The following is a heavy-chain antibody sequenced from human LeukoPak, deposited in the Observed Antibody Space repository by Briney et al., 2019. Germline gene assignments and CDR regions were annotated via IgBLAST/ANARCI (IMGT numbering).Heavy chain of an antibody. Sequence: GGSLRLSCAGSGFTFSAYAMSWVRQAPGEGLEWVSAISDSGGTTYYADSVKGRFTISRDNSKNTLYLQMNSLRAEDTAVYYCAKDLGDTAPGGWDYWGQGTLVTVSS. CDR2: ISDSGGTT. J-gene: IGHJ4*02. CDR1: GFTFSAYA. D-gene: IGHD5-18*01. V-gene: IGHV3-23*01. CDR3: AKDLGDTAPGGWDY.